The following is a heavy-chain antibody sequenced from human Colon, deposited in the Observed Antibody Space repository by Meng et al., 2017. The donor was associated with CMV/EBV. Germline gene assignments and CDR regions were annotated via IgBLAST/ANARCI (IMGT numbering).Heavy chain of an antibody. CDR1: GFTFNSYA. Sequence: GESLKISCAASGFTFNSYAMHWVRQAPGKGLEWVAVTSSDRNNKYYADSVKGRFTISRDNSKNTLYLQMSSLRAEDTAVYYCAKRGYCSGNSCFSAEYFQHWGQGTLVTVSS. CDR3: AKRGYCSGNSCFSAEYFQH. V-gene: IGHV3-30*18. CDR2: TSSDRNNK. J-gene: IGHJ1*01. D-gene: IGHD2-2*01.